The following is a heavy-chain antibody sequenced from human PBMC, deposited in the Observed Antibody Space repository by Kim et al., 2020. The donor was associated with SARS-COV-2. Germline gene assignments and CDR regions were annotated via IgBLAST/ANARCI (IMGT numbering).Heavy chain of an antibody. V-gene: IGHV4-4*07. CDR3: ARGGEWLLRGDYFGY. D-gene: IGHD3-3*01. Sequence: PSLKRRVTMSVDTSKNQFSLKLSSVTAADTAVYYCARGGEWLLRGDYFGYWGQGTLVTVSS. J-gene: IGHJ4*02.